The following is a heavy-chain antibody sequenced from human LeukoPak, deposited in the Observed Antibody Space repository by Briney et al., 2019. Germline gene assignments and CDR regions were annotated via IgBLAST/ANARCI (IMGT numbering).Heavy chain of an antibody. V-gene: IGHV4-39*07. Sequence: SGTLSLTCTVSGGSISSSSDSGGWGRQPPGKGLEWMGYIYYSGSTYYNPSLKSRVTISVDTSKNQFSLKLSSVTAADTAVYYCARYSGVLFDYWGQGTLVTASS. CDR3: ARYSGVLFDY. CDR1: GGSISSSSDS. CDR2: IYYSGST. J-gene: IGHJ4*02. D-gene: IGHD1-26*01.